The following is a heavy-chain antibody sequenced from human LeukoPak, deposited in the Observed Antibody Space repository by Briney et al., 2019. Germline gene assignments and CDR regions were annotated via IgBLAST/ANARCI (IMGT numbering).Heavy chain of an antibody. D-gene: IGHD3-10*01. CDR2: ISGSGGST. J-gene: IGHJ4*02. CDR1: GFTFSSYE. V-gene: IGHV3-23*01. CDR3: AKRDNKWFGAYDY. Sequence: PGGSLRLSCAASGFTFSSYEMNWVRQAPGKGLEWVSGISGSGGSTYYADSVKGRFTISRDNSKNTLYLQMNSLRAEDTAVYYCAKRDNKWFGAYDYWGQGTLVTVSS.